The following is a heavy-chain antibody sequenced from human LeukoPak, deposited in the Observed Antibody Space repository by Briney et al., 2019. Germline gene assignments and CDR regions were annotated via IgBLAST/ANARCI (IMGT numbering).Heavy chain of an antibody. CDR2: IKQDETEK. D-gene: IGHD4-11*01. CDR3: ARTASNFSYYYYYYYMDV. CDR1: GFTFSSYW. Sequence: GGSLRLSCAASGFTFSSYWMTWVRQAPGKGLEWVANIKQDETEKYYVDSVKGRFTISRDNTKSSLYLQMNSLRAEDTALYYCARTASNFSYYYYYYYMDVWGKGTTVTVSS. J-gene: IGHJ6*03. V-gene: IGHV3-7*01.